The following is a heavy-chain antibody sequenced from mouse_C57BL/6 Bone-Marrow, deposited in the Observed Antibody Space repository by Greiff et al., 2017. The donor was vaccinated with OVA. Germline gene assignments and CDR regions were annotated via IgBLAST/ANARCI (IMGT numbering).Heavy chain of an antibody. J-gene: IGHJ3*01. Sequence: QVQLQQSGPELVKPGASVTISCKASGYAFSSSWMNWVKQRPGKGLEWIGRIYPGDGDTNYNGKFKGKATLTADKTSSTAYMKLSSLTSEGSAVYYCASDYRFAYWGQGTLVTVSA. V-gene: IGHV1-82*01. D-gene: IGHD5-5*01. CDR1: GYAFSSSW. CDR3: ASDYRFAY. CDR2: IYPGDGDT.